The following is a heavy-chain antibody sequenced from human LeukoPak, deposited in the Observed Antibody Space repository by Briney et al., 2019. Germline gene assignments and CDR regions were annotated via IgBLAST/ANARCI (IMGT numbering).Heavy chain of an antibody. V-gene: IGHV3-21*01. J-gene: IGHJ4*02. CDR3: ASIGYSSSWNPIYFDY. CDR2: ISSSSSYI. CDR1: RFTFSSYV. Sequence: PGGSLRLSCAASRFTFSSYVMKWVRQVPGKGLEWVSSISSSSSYIYYADSVKGRFTISRDNAKNSLYLQMNSLRAEDTAVYYCASIGYSSSWNPIYFDYWGQGTLVTVSS. D-gene: IGHD6-13*01.